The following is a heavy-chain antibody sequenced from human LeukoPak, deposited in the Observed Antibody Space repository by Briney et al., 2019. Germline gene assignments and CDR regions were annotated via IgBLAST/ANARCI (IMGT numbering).Heavy chain of an antibody. CDR2: IYYSGST. J-gene: IGHJ4*02. V-gene: IGHV4-39*01. Sequence: SETLSLTCTVSGGSISSSSYYWGWIRQPPGKGLEWIGSIYYSGSTYYNPSLRSRVTISVDTSKTQFSLKLSSVTAADTAVYYCARRVRTYCGGDCWGHFDYWGQGTLVTLSS. CDR1: GGSISSSSYY. CDR3: ARRVRTYCGGDCWGHFDY. D-gene: IGHD2-21*01.